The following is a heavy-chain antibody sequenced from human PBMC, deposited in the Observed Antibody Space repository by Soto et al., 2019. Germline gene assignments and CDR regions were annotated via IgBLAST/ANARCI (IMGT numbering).Heavy chain of an antibody. D-gene: IGHD3-16*01. CDR1: GGTFSSYA. CDR3: ARDPFGRAPGVCFDT. V-gene: IGHV1-69*13. Sequence: SVKVSCKASGGTFSSYAISWVRQAPGQGLEWMGGIIPIFGTANYAQKFQGRVTITADESTSTAYMELSSLRSEDTAVYYCARDPFGRAPGVCFDTWGQGTLVTVSS. J-gene: IGHJ5*02. CDR2: IIPIFGTA.